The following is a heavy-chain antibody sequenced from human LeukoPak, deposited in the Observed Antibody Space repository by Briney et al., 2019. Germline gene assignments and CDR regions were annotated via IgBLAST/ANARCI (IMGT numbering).Heavy chain of an antibody. CDR3: ARDATIVVWTAIRGYYLDY. V-gene: IGHV3-30-3*01. CDR1: GFTFSSYA. J-gene: IGHJ4*02. CDR2: ISYDGSNK. D-gene: IGHD2-21*02. Sequence: GGSLRLSCAASGFTFSSYAMHWVRQAPGKGLEWVAVISYDGSNKYYADSVKGRFTISRDNSKNTLCLQMNSLRAEDTAVYYGARDATIVVWTAIRGYYLDYGGKETLVTVS.